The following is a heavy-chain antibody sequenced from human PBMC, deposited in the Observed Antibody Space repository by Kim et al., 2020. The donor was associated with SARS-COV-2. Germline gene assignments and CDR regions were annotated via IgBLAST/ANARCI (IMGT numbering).Heavy chain of an antibody. V-gene: IGHV1-3*01. D-gene: IGHD6-13*01. J-gene: IGHJ4*02. Sequence: ASVKVSCKASGYTFTSYAMHWVRQAPGQRLEWMGWINAGNGNTKYSQKFQGRVTITRDTSASTAYMELSSLRSEDTAVYYCARDGSSSWYLYFDYWGQGTLVTVSS. CDR1: GYTFTSYA. CDR2: INAGNGNT. CDR3: ARDGSSSWYLYFDY.